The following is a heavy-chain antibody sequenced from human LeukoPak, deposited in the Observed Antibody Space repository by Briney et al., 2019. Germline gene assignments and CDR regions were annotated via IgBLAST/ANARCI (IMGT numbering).Heavy chain of an antibody. CDR1: GGSISSGGYY. D-gene: IGHD3-9*01. V-gene: IGHV4-31*03. CDR3: ARAPSYYDILTGYSPDYNWFDP. J-gene: IGHJ5*02. Sequence: SETLSLTCTVSGGSISSGGYYWSWIRQHPGKGLEWIGYIYYSGSTYYNPSLKSRVTISVDTSKNQFSLKLSSVTAADTAVHYCARAPSYYDILTGYSPDYNWFDPWGQGTLVTVSS. CDR2: IYYSGST.